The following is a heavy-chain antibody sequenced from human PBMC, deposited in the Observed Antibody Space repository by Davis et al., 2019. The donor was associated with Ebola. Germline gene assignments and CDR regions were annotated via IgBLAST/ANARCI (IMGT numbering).Heavy chain of an antibody. CDR2: IYQSGTT. J-gene: IGHJ2*01. Sequence: MPSETLSLTCAVSGDSISSSNWWRWVRQSPGKGLEWIGEIYQSGTTNYNPSLKSRVTISIDKFKNQFSLKLTSVTAADTAVYYCARDYYDSSGYLWYFDLWGRGTLVTVSS. CDR1: GDSISSSNW. D-gene: IGHD3-22*01. CDR3: ARDYYDSSGYLWYFDL. V-gene: IGHV4-4*02.